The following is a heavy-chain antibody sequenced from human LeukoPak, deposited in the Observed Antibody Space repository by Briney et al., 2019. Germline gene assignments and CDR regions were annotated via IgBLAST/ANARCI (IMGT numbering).Heavy chain of an antibody. J-gene: IGHJ5*02. V-gene: IGHV4-59*01. CDR3: ARFTPQGYGWGGYNRFDP. D-gene: IGHD3-16*01. Sequence: SETLSLTCTVSGGSISSYYWNWIRQPPGRGLEWIGYIYYSGSTNYNPSLKSRVTISVDTSKNQFSLNLTSVTAADTAVYYCARFTPQGYGWGGYNRFDPWGQGTLVTVSS. CDR1: GGSISSYY. CDR2: IYYSGST.